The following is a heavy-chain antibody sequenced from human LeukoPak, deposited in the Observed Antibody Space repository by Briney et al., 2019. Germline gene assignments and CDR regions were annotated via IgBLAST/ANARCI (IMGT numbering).Heavy chain of an antibody. Sequence: PSETLSLTCTVSGGSISSSSYYWGWIRQPPGKGLEWIGSIYTGGSTKYKPSLKSRVTISVDTSRNQFSLKLSSVSAADTAVYYCARAPLVTMVRGHVNYFYYMDVWGKGTTVTISS. CDR3: ARAPLVTMVRGHVNYFYYMDV. V-gene: IGHV4-39*07. D-gene: IGHD3-10*01. J-gene: IGHJ6*03. CDR2: IYTGGST. CDR1: GGSISSSSYY.